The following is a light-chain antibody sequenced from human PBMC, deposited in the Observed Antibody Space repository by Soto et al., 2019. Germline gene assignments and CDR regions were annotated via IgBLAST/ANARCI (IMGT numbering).Light chain of an antibody. Sequence: EIVLTQSPCTLSWSAGERATLSCGASQSVSSNLAWYQQKPGQAPRLLIYGASSRATGIPDRFSGSGSGTDFTLTISRLEPEDFAVYYCQQYGSSPRTFGQGTKVDI. CDR2: GAS. V-gene: IGKV3-20*01. J-gene: IGKJ1*01. CDR1: QSVSSN. CDR3: QQYGSSPRT.